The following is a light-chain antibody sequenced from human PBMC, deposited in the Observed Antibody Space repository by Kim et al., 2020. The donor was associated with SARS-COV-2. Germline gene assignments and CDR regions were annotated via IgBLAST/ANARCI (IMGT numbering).Light chain of an antibody. J-gene: IGKJ5*01. Sequence: SPGERATLSCRASQSVSSSYLAWYQQKPDQTPRLLIYVASSRATVIPDRFSGTGSVTDFTLTICRLEPVDFAVYYCQQYSSSGITFGPGTRLEIK. CDR1: QSVSSSY. CDR2: VAS. V-gene: IGKV3-20*01. CDR3: QQYSSSGIT.